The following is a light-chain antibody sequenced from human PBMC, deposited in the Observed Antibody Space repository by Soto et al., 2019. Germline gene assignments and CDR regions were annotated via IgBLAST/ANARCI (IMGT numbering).Light chain of an antibody. Sequence: DIQMTQSPSSLSASVGDRVTITCRTSQRIGTHLNWYHEKPGKAPKLLIYAASSLQSGVPSRFSGSGSGTDFTLTISSLQPDDFATYYCQHYNSYSEAFGQGTKV. J-gene: IGKJ1*01. CDR2: AAS. CDR3: QHYNSYSEA. V-gene: IGKV1-39*01. CDR1: QRIGTH.